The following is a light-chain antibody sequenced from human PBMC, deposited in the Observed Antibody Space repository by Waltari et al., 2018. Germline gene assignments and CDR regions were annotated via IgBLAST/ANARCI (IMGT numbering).Light chain of an antibody. Sequence: ATLSCRASQSVSKYLAWYQQRPGQAPRLLIYDASIRATGIPDRFSGSGSGTDFSLTISRLEPEDFAVYYCQKYVNLPATFGQGTKVEIK. CDR1: QSVSKY. CDR2: DAS. CDR3: QKYVNLPAT. V-gene: IGKV3-20*01. J-gene: IGKJ1*01.